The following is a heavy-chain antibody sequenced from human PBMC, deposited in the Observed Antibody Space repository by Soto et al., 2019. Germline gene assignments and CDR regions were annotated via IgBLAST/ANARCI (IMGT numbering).Heavy chain of an antibody. D-gene: IGHD2-2*03. CDR3: ARAALDIVVVPAAPGPFDY. J-gene: IGHJ4*02. Sequence: SVKVSCKCTGGTFSSYAISWVRQAPGQGREWMGGIIPIFGTANYAQKFQGRVTITADKSTSTAYMELSSLRSEDTAVYYCARAALDIVVVPAAPGPFDYWGQGTLVTVSS. CDR1: GGTFSSYA. CDR2: IIPIFGTA. V-gene: IGHV1-69*06.